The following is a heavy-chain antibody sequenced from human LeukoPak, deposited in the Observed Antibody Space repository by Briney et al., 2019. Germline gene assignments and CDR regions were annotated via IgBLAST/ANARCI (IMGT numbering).Heavy chain of an antibody. CDR3: ARHPEGYCSSTSCYPARAHYYYMDV. CDR1: GGSISSYY. CDR2: IYYSGST. Sequence: SETLSLTCTVSGGSISSYYWSWIRQPPGKGLEWIGYIYYSGSTNHNPSLKSRVTISVDTSKNQFSLKLSSVTAADTAVYYCARHPEGYCSSTSCYPARAHYYYMDVWGKGTTVTVSS. J-gene: IGHJ6*03. V-gene: IGHV4-59*01. D-gene: IGHD2-2*01.